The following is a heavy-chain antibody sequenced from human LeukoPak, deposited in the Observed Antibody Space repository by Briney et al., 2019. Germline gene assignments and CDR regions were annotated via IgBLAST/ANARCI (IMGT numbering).Heavy chain of an antibody. V-gene: IGHV1-2*02. CDR3: ARAGFGILTGWDYYYYMDV. Sequence: ASVKVSCKASGYTFTGYYMHWVRQAPGQGLEWMGWINPNSGGTNYAQKFQGRVTMTRDTSISTAYMELSRLRSDDTAVYYCARAGFGILTGWDYYYYMDVWGKGTTVTISS. CDR1: GYTFTGYY. D-gene: IGHD3-9*01. CDR2: INPNSGGT. J-gene: IGHJ6*03.